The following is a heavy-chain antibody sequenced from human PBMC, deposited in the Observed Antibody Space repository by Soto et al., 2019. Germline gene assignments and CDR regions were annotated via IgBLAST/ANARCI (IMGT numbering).Heavy chain of an antibody. D-gene: IGHD2-2*01. CDR1: GGSVSTGSYY. Sequence: QVQLQESGPGLVKPSETLSLTCTVSGGSVSTGSYYWSWIRQPPGKGLEWIGYIYYIGSTNYNPSLQSRVTISVDTYKNQFSLKLSSVSAADTAVYDCARGIEGWYHGRYYYGMDVWGQGTTVTFSS. CDR2: IYYIGST. CDR3: ARGIEGWYHGRYYYGMDV. J-gene: IGHJ6*02. V-gene: IGHV4-61*01.